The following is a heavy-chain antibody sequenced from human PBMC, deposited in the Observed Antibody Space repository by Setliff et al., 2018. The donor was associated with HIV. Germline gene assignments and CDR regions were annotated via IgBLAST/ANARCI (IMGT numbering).Heavy chain of an antibody. V-gene: IGHV4-39*01. CDR3: ARPRLRGSGAFDI. J-gene: IGHJ3*02. CDR1: GDSISSSTFY. D-gene: IGHD2-21*01. Sequence: TSETLSLTCTVSGDSISSSTFYWGWIRQPPGKGLEWIGSIYYSGTTYYNPSLKSRVALSVDTSKNQFSLKLSSVTAADTAVYYCARPRLRGSGAFDIWGQGTMVTVSS. CDR2: IYYSGTT.